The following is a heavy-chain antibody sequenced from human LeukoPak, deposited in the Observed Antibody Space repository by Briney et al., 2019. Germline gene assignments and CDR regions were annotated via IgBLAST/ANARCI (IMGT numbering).Heavy chain of an antibody. V-gene: IGHV4-59*02. D-gene: IGHD2-21*02. CDR2: IYYTGDI. CDR3: ARNGFRTPCGVDCYSDYMDV. CDR1: GGSVSGDS. Sequence: SETLSLTCTVSGGSVSGDSWTWIRQSAGTGLEWIGYIYYTGDIGYNPSLKSRVAISVDTSKNQFSLQLTSVTAADTAVYFCARNGFRTPCGVDCYSDYMDVWGKGTAVTVSS. J-gene: IGHJ6*03.